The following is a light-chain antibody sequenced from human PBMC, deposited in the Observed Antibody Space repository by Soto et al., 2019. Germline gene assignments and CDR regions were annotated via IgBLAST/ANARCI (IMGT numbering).Light chain of an antibody. J-gene: IGKJ1*01. CDR2: DAS. CDR3: QQYNIWPET. V-gene: IGKV3-15*01. CDR1: QSVSSN. Sequence: EIVMTQSPATLSVSPGERATLSCRASQSVSSNLAWYQQKVGQAPKLLIYDASTRATGIPARFSGSGSGTEFTLTFSSLHSEDFAVYYCQQYNIWPETFGEGTRV.